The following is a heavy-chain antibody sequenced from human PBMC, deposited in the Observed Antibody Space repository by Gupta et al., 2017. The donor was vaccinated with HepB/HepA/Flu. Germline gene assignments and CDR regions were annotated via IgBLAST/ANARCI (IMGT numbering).Heavy chain of an antibody. CDR3: ARKNSDSTGCFDY. D-gene: IGHD1-14*01. CDR1: GFTFTTYT. J-gene: IGHJ4*02. V-gene: IGHV3-23*01. CDR2: VSVSGGIT. Sequence: EVQLLASGGGLAQPGGSLRLSCAASGFTFTTYTMSWVRQAPGKGLEGVAGVSVSGGITTYGDSVKGRFTISRDNSKNTVYLQMNSLRGEDTAVYYCARKNSDSTGCFDYWGQGSLVTVSS.